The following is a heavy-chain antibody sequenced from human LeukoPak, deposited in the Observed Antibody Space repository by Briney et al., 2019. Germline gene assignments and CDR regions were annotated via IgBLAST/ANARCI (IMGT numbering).Heavy chain of an antibody. J-gene: IGHJ6*02. CDR1: GFSFRNYG. V-gene: IGHV3-30*18. D-gene: IGHD1-26*01. CDR2: ISFDGNTK. Sequence: GGSLRLSCAASGFSFRNYGMHWVRQAPGKGLEWVAIISFDGNTKDYADSVKGRFTISRDNSKNTLYLQMNSLRAEDSAVYYCAKEWPWENFYYGMNGWGQGTTVTVS. CDR3: AKEWPWENFYYGMNG.